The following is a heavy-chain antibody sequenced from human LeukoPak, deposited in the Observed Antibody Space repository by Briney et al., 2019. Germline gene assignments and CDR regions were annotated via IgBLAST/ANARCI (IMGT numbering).Heavy chain of an antibody. J-gene: IGHJ4*02. CDR2: INSDGSST. V-gene: IGHV3-74*01. CDR3: ARGPLGGYRYGYFY. CDR1: GFTISSYW. D-gene: IGHD5-18*01. Sequence: GGSLRLSCADSGFTISSYWRLWVRQAPAEGRVGVSRINSDGSSTSCADSVKGRFTISRDNAKNTLYLKMTRLRAEDTAAYSCARGPLGGYRYGYFYWGQGTLVTVSS.